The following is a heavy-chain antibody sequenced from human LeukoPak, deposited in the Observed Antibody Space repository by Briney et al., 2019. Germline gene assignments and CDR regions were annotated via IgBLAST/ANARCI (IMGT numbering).Heavy chain of an antibody. CDR3: AKDLPISLYYYQPLGACDY. V-gene: IGHV3-30*02. CDR2: IRYDGSNK. D-gene: IGHD3-16*01. CDR1: GFTFSSYG. J-gene: IGHJ4*02. Sequence: GGSLRLSCAASGFTFSSYGMHWVRQAPGKGLEWVAFIRYDGSNKYYADSVKGRFTVSRDNSKNTLYLQMNSLRAEDTAVYYCAKDLPISLYYYQPLGACDYWGQGTLVTVSS.